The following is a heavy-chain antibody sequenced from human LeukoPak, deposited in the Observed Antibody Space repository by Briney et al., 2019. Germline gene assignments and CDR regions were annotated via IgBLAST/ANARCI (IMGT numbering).Heavy chain of an antibody. J-gene: IGHJ4*02. V-gene: IGHV4-39*01. CDR3: ASNWGGDEYYFDY. D-gene: IGHD7-27*01. Sequence: SETLSLTCTVSGGSIRSSSYYWGWIRQPPGKGLEWIASIYYSGTTYYNPSLKSRVTISVDTSKNQFSLRLSSVAAADTAVYYCASNWGGDEYYFDYWGQGSLVTVSS. CDR1: GGSIRSSSYY. CDR2: IYYSGTT.